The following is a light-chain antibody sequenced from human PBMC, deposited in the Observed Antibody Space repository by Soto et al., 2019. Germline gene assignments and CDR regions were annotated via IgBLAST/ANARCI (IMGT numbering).Light chain of an antibody. CDR2: EVT. CDR3: SSYTSTSTPV. J-gene: IGLJ1*01. Sequence: ALTQPASVSGSLGQSITISCTGTSTDVGGYNFVSWYQQHPDKAPKLLIYEVTNRPSGVSNRFSGSKSGNTASLTISGLQAEDEADYYCSSYTSTSTPVFGTGTKVTVL. CDR1: STDVGGYNF. V-gene: IGLV2-14*01.